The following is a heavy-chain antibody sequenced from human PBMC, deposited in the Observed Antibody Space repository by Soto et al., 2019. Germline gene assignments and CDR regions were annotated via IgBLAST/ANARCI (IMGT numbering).Heavy chain of an antibody. CDR3: ARRDYYDSTGYYTY. CDR2: VHHSGST. D-gene: IGHD3-22*01. Sequence: QVQLQESGPGLVKPSGTLSLTCAVSGGSISSLYWWSWVRQPPGKGLEWIGEVHHSGSTNYNPYLKRRVTISVEKSKNQFSLKLNSVTAADTAMYYCARRDYYDSTGYYTYWGQGALVTVSS. V-gene: IGHV4-4*02. CDR1: GGSISSLYW. J-gene: IGHJ4*02.